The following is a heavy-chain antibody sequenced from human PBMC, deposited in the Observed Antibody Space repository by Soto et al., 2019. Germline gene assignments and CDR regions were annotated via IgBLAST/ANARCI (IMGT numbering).Heavy chain of an antibody. CDR2: IYHSGST. CDR1: GGSISSGGYS. J-gene: IGHJ6*02. Sequence: PSETLSLTCAVSGGSISSGGYSWSWIRQPPGKGLEWIGYIYHSGSTYYNPSLKSRVTISVDTSKNQFSLQLNSVTPEDTAVYYCARDPNSSSWYPWYYYGMDVWGQGTTVTVSS. D-gene: IGHD6-13*01. V-gene: IGHV4-30-2*01. CDR3: ARDPNSSSWYPWYYYGMDV.